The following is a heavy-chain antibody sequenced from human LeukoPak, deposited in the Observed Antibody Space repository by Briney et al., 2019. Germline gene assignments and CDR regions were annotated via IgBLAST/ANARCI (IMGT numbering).Heavy chain of an antibody. Sequence: SETLSLTCIVSGGSISSGYYYWSWVRPHPEKGLEWIGYIYYSGSTCYNPSLKSRVTISVDTSKNQFSLVLSSVTAADSGVYYCARTDRSGYYFDYWGQGTLVTVSS. CDR1: GGSISSGYYY. V-gene: IGHV4-31*03. CDR3: ARTDRSGYYFDY. CDR2: IYYSGST. J-gene: IGHJ4*02. D-gene: IGHD3-22*01.